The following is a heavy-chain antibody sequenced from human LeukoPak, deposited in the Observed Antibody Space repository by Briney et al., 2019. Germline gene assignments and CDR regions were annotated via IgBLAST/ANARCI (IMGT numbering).Heavy chain of an antibody. V-gene: IGHV3-30-3*01. CDR2: ISYDGSNK. D-gene: IGHD3-10*01. CDR3: ALSRWFGELLSPTFDY. Sequence: TGGSLRLSCAASGFTFSSYAMHWVRQAPGKGLEWVAVISYDGSNKYYADSVKGRFTISRDNSKNTLYLQMNSLRAEDTAVYYCALSRWFGELLSPTFDYWGQGTLVTVSS. J-gene: IGHJ4*02. CDR1: GFTFSSYA.